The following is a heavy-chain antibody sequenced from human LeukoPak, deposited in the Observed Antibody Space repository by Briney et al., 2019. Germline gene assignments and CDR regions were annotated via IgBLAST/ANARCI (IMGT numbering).Heavy chain of an antibody. CDR3: ARGTTDYDYVWGSYRLDY. J-gene: IGHJ4*02. Sequence: SETLSLTCTVSGGSISSYYWGWIRQPPGKGLEWIGYIYYSGSTNYNPPLKSRVTISVDTSKNQFSLKLSSVTAADTAVYYCARGTTDYDYVWGSYRLDYWGQGTLVTVSS. D-gene: IGHD3-16*02. V-gene: IGHV4-59*01. CDR1: GGSISSYY. CDR2: IYYSGST.